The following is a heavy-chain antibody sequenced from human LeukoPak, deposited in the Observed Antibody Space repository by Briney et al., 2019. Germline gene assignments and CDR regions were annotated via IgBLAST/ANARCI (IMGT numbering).Heavy chain of an antibody. V-gene: IGHV3-48*02. J-gene: IGHJ5*02. D-gene: IGHD3-3*01. CDR2: ISSSSSTI. CDR3: ARERQPYSDFWSGSNNWFDP. CDR1: GFTLSSYS. Sequence: GGSLRLSCAGSGFTLSSYSMNWVRQAPGKGLEWVSYISSSSSTIYYADSVKGRFTISRDNAKNSLYLQMNSLRDEDTAVYYCARERQPYSDFWSGSNNWFDPWGQGTLVTVSS.